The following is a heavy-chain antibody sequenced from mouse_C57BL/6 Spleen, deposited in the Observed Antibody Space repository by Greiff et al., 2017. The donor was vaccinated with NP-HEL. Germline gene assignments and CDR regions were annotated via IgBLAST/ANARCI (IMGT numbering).Heavy chain of an antibody. CDR2: IDPETGGT. Sequence: VKLMESGAELVRPGASVTLSCKASGYTFTDYEMHWVKQTPVHGLEWIGAIDPETGGTAYNQKFKGKAILTADKSSSTAYMELRSLTSEDSAVYYCTRPPYYGSSYWYFDVWGTGTTVTVSS. CDR1: GYTFTDYE. J-gene: IGHJ1*03. CDR3: TRPPYYGSSYWYFDV. V-gene: IGHV1-15*01. D-gene: IGHD1-1*01.